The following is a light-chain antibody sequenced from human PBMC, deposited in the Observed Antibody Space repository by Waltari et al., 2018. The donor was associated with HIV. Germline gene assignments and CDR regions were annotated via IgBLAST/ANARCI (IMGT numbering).Light chain of an antibody. CDR1: QSVSTN. CDR3: QQYNNWPPAYT. Sequence: EIMMTQSPATLSVSPGDTATLSCRASQSVSTNLAWYQQTPGQAPRLLFYDASTRATGVPARFSGGGSETEFTLTITSLQSEDFAVYYCQQYNNWPPAYTFGQGTKLEIK. CDR2: DAS. V-gene: IGKV3-15*01. J-gene: IGKJ2*01.